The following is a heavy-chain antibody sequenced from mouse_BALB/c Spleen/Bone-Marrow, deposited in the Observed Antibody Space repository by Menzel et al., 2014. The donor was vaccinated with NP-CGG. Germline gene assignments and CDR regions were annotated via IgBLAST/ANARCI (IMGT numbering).Heavy chain of an antibody. Sequence: EVKLVESGGGLVQPGGSLKLSCVASGIDFSRYWMSWVRQAPGKGLEWIGEINPDSSTIKYTPSLKDKFIISRDNAKNTLYLQMSKVRSEDTALYYCALSHYGNPRFTYWGQGTLVTVSA. J-gene: IGHJ3*01. CDR2: INPDSSTI. V-gene: IGHV4-1*02. CDR3: ALSHYGNPRFTY. CDR1: GIDFSRYW. D-gene: IGHD2-1*01.